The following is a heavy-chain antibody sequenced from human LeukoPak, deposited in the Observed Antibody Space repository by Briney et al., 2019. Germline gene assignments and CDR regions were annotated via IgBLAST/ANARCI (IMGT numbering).Heavy chain of an antibody. Sequence: GGSLRLSCAASEFTFSTYWMNWVRQAPGKGLEWVADIKQDGSEKYYVDSVKGRFTISRDNAKNSLYLQMNSLRAEDTAVYYCAELGITMIGGVWGKGTTVTISS. CDR3: AELGITMIGGV. CDR2: IKQDGSEK. CDR1: EFTFSTYW. D-gene: IGHD3-10*02. J-gene: IGHJ6*04. V-gene: IGHV3-7*01.